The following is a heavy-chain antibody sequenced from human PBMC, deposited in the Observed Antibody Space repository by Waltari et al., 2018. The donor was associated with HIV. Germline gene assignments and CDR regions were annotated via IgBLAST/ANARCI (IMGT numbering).Heavy chain of an antibody. J-gene: IGHJ5*02. CDR1: GFSFSRYP. V-gene: IGHV3-30*01. CDR2: ISYDGSKK. D-gene: IGHD2-15*01. Sequence: QVTLVESGGGVVQPGRSLRLSCAASGFSFSRYPTPRVRQAPGKGLKWVELISYDGSKKYYADSVKGRFTISRDNSKNTLYLQMNSLRAEDTSVYYCARDTGYCSFGSCSYNWLDPWGQGTLVSVSS. CDR3: ARDTGYCSFGSCSYNWLDP.